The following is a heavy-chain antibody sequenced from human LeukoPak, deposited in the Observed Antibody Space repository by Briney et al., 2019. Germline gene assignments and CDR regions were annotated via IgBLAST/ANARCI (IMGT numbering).Heavy chain of an antibody. CDR1: GGSISSYY. V-gene: IGHV4-59*07. D-gene: IGHD3-22*01. CDR3: ARGAYYHDTMD. CDR2: TYPSEST. Sequence: SDTLSLTCTVSGGSISSYYWSWLRQPPGKGLEWIGNTYPSESTNHTPSLKSRVTISVDTSKNQLSLKLSSVATADTAVYYCARGAYYHDTMDWGQGTLVTVSS. J-gene: IGHJ4*02.